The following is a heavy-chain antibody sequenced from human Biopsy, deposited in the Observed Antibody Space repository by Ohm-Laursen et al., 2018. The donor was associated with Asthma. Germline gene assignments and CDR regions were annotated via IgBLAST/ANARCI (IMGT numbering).Heavy chain of an antibody. CDR3: ARHWSGTGWHDTYSWFDP. J-gene: IGHJ5*01. CDR2: IPQGEAT. CDR1: RGSFRGYV. V-gene: IGHV4-34*09. D-gene: IGHD1-1*01. Sequence: SQTLSLTCAYRGSFRGYVWTWIRQPPGKGLEWIGEIPQGEATTFNPSLKSRVTISIDPSKSQLSLRLTSMTAADTAVYYCARHWSGTGWHDTYSWFDPWGRGTQVIVSS.